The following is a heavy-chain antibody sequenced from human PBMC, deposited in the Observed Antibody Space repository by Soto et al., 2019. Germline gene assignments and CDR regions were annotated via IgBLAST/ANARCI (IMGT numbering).Heavy chain of an antibody. CDR2: IYYSGST. CDR3: ARQKAGPLDY. CDR1: GCSISSGNYY. Sequence: PSETLSLTCTVFGCSISSGNYYWSWIRQPPGKGLEWIGYIYYSGSTYYNPSLKSRLTISVDTSKNQFSLKLSSATVADTAVYYCARQKAGPLDYWGQGSMVTVSS. D-gene: IGHD3-10*01. V-gene: IGHV4-30-4*01. J-gene: IGHJ4*02.